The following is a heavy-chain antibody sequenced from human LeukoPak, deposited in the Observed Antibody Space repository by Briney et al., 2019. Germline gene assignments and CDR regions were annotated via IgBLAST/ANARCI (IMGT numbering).Heavy chain of an antibody. V-gene: IGHV3-30-3*01. CDR3: ARVLNSGWSWAFDI. CDR2: ISSDGSNQ. Sequence: GGSLRLSCAASGFTFSSYALHWVRQTPGKGLEWVAVISSDGSNQYYADSVKGRFSISRDDSEITLYLQMNSLRTEDTAVYYCARVLNSGWSWAFDIWGQGTMVTVSS. D-gene: IGHD6-19*01. CDR1: GFTFSSYA. J-gene: IGHJ3*02.